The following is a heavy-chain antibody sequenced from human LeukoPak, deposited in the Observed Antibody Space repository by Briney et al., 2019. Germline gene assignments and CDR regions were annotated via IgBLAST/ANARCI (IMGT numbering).Heavy chain of an antibody. CDR3: AKAHTAPSTFLDS. CDR1: GFTFSSYG. J-gene: IGHJ4*02. CDR2: IRYDGSNK. D-gene: IGHD5-18*01. Sequence: GGSLRLSCAASGFTFSSYGMHWVRQAPGKGLEWVAFIRYDGSNKYYADSVKGRFTISRDNSKNTLYLQMNSLRAEDTAVYYCAKAHTAPSTFLDSWGQGTLVTVSS. V-gene: IGHV3-30*02.